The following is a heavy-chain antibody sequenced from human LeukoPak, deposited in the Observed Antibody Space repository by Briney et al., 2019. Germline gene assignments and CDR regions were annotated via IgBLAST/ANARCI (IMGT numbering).Heavy chain of an antibody. CDR1: GFTFSSYA. CDR2: ISYDGSNK. D-gene: IGHD6-19*01. J-gene: IGHJ4*02. V-gene: IGHV3-30-3*01. Sequence: GGSLRLSCAASGFTFSSYAIYWVRQAPGKGLEWVAVISYDGSNKNYADSVKGRFTISRDNSKNTMYLQMNSLRAEDTAVYYCARDRTQWLVLSYYFDYWGRGTLVTVS. CDR3: ARDRTQWLVLSYYFDY.